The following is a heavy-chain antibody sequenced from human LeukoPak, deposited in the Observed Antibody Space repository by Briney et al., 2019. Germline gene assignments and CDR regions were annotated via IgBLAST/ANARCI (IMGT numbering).Heavy chain of an antibody. CDR2: ISSSGNTR. CDR1: GFTFSDYY. D-gene: IGHD3-16*01. J-gene: IGHJ4*02. CDR3: AWGGMAAFDS. V-gene: IGHV3-11*04. Sequence: GGSLRLSCAASGFTFSDYYMSWIRQAPGKGLEWVAYISSSGNTRYYADSVKGRFTISRDNAKNSLYLQMNSLRAEDTAVYCCAWGGMAAFDSWGQGTLVTVSS.